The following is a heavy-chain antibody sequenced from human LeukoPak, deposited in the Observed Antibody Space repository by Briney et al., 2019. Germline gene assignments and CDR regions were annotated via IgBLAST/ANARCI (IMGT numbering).Heavy chain of an antibody. Sequence: SETLSLTCAVYGGSFSGYYWSWIRQPPGKGLEWIGYIYYSGSTAYSPSLKSRVTISVDTAKNQFSLKVSSVTAADTAVYYCARNLQGYYYYGMDVWGQGTTVTVS. V-gene: IGHV4-59*01. CDR3: ARNLQGYYYYGMDV. CDR1: GGSFSGYY. D-gene: IGHD1-1*01. CDR2: IYYSGST. J-gene: IGHJ6*02.